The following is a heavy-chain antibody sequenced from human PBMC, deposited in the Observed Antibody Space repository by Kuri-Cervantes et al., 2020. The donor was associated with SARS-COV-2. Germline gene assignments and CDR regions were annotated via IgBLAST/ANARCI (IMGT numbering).Heavy chain of an antibody. CDR3: AKDRPQGGYSYGPDY. CDR1: GFTFSSYG. Sequence: GESLKISCEASGFTFSSYGMHWVRQAPGKGLEWVAVISYDGSNKYYADSVKGRFTISRDNSKNTLYLQMNSLRAEDTAVYYCAKDRPQGGYSYGPDYWGQGTLVTVSS. CDR2: ISYDGSNK. J-gene: IGHJ4*02. D-gene: IGHD5-18*01. V-gene: IGHV3-30*18.